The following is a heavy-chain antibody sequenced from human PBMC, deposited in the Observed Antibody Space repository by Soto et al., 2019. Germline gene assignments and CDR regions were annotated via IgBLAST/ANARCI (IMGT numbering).Heavy chain of an antibody. J-gene: IGHJ5*02. Sequence: SETLSLTCTVSGGSISSYYWSWIRQPPGKGLEWIGYIYYSGSTNYNPSLKSRVTISVDTSKNQFSLKLSSVTAADTAVYYCARCGPLFFVIRGYNNWFVPWCQGTLVS. CDR1: GGSISSYY. D-gene: IGHD3-22*01. CDR2: IYYSGST. CDR3: ARCGPLFFVIRGYNNWFVP. V-gene: IGHV4-59*01.